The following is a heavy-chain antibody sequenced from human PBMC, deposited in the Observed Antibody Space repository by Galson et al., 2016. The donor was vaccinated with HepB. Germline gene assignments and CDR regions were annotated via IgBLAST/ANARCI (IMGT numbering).Heavy chain of an antibody. CDR3: AKERLVRRIFDH. Sequence: SLRLSCAASGFVFSNFGLSWVRQAPGKGLEWVASISTRRTTDYSDSAQGRFTISRDNSNNTLYLQMNGLRAEDTAVYYCAKERLVRRIFDHWGQGTLLTVSS. V-gene: IGHV3-23*01. CDR2: ISTRRTT. J-gene: IGHJ4*02. D-gene: IGHD1-1*01. CDR1: GFVFSNFG.